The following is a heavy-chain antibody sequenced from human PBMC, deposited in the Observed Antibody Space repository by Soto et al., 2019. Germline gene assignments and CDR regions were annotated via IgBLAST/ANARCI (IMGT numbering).Heavy chain of an antibody. J-gene: IGHJ4*02. D-gene: IGHD3-16*02. V-gene: IGHV1-46*01. Sequence: QVQLVQSGAEVKKPGASVKVSCKASGYTFTSYFMHWVRQAPGQGLEWMGIINPSGDSTSYAQKFQGSVTMTRDTSPSTVYMELSSLRSEDTAVYYCARSYYDYVWGSYRSAHFDYWGQGTLVTVSS. CDR3: ARSYYDYVWGSYRSAHFDY. CDR2: INPSGDST. CDR1: GYTFTSYF.